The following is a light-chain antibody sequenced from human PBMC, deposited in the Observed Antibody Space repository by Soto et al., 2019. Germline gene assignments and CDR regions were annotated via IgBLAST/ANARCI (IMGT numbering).Light chain of an antibody. J-gene: IGKJ1*01. CDR2: DAY. V-gene: IGKV1-5*01. CDR3: QQYNSYGT. Sequence: DIQMTQSPSTLSASVGDRVTITCRARQSISSWLAWYQQKPGKAPNLLIYDAYNLESRVSSRFSGSGFRTEFTLTISSLQPDDFASNYCQQYNSYGTFGQGTKVEIK. CDR1: QSISSW.